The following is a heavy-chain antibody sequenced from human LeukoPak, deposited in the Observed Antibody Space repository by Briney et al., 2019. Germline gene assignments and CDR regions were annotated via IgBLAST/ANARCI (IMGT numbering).Heavy chain of an antibody. CDR3: ARDRGSFRSRGDDAFDI. D-gene: IGHD2-15*01. V-gene: IGHV1-69*05. CDR1: GGTFSSYA. Sequence: ASVQVSCKASGGTFSSYAISWVRQAPGQGLEWMGRIIPIFGTANYAQKFKGRVTITTDESTSTAYMELSSLRSEDTAVYYCARDRGSFRSRGDDAFDIWGQGTMVTVSS. CDR2: IIPIFGTA. J-gene: IGHJ3*02.